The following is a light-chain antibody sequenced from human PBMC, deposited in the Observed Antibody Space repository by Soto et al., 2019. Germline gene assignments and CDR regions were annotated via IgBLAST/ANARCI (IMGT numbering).Light chain of an antibody. V-gene: IGLV1-44*01. Sequence: QSVLTQPPSASGTLGQRVTISCSGSSSNIGSNTVNWYQQLPGTAPKLLIYSNNQRPSGVPDRFSGSKSGTSASLAISGLQSEDEADYYCAAWDDSLNGGVFGTGTKLTVL. CDR1: SSNIGSNT. J-gene: IGLJ1*01. CDR2: SNN. CDR3: AAWDDSLNGGV.